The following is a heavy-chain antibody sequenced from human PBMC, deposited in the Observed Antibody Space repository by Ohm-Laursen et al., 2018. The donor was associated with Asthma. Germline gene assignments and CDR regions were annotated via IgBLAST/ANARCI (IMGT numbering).Heavy chain of an antibody. CDR3: ARLTSTLVTPS. V-gene: IGHV4-39*01. D-gene: IGHD4-23*01. CDR1: GDSTTSRSSY. CDR2: ITYSGST. Sequence: GTLSLTCSVSGDSTTSRSSYWGWIRQPPGKGLEWIGSITYSGSTYYNPSLKSRVTISVDTSKNQVSLKLSSVTAADTAVYFCARLTSTLVTPSWGQGSLVTVSS. J-gene: IGHJ5*02.